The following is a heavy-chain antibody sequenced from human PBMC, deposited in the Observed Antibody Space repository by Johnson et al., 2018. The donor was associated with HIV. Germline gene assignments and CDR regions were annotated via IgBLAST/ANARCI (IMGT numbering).Heavy chain of an antibody. D-gene: IGHD1-26*01. V-gene: IGHV3-33*08. CDR2: IWYDGSNK. CDR1: GFTFSSYG. CDR3: ARRSWAFDVFDI. J-gene: IGHJ3*02. Sequence: QVQLVESGGSVVRPGGSLRLSCAASGFTFSSYGMHWVRQAPGKGLEWVAVIWYDGSNKYYADSVKGRFTISRDNSKNTLYLQMNSLRAEDTAVYYCARRSWAFDVFDIWGQGTMVTVSS.